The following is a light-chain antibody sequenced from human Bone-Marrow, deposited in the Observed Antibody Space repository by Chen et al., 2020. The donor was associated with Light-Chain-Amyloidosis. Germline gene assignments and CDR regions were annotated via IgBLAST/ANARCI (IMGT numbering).Light chain of an antibody. V-gene: IGLV1-47*01. Sequence: QSVLTQPPSASGTPGQRVTISCSGSDSNIGTDTVYWYQQVPGTTPKRLIYRNDQRPSGIPDRFSGSKSGTSASLAISGLRSEDEADYYCATWDHGLNVGLFGGGTKLTVL. J-gene: IGLJ2*01. CDR1: DSNIGTDT. CDR3: ATWDHGLNVGL. CDR2: RND.